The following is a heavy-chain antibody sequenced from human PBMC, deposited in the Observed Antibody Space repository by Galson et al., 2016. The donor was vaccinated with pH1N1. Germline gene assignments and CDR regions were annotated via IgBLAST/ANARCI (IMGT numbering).Heavy chain of an antibody. CDR3: ARVNHYYYYGMDV. CDR2: ISSSSSTI. D-gene: IGHD1-14*01. J-gene: IGHJ6*02. V-gene: IGHV3-48*01. Sequence: SCAASGFTFSSYSMNWVRQAPGKGLEWVSYISSSSSTIYYADSVKGGFTISRDNAKNSLYLQMNSLRAEDTAVYYCARVNHYYYYGMDVWGQGTTDPVSS. CDR1: GFTFSSYS.